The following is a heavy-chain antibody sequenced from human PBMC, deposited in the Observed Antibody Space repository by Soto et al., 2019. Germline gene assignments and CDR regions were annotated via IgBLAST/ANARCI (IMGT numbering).Heavy chain of an antibody. J-gene: IGHJ4*02. D-gene: IGHD3-22*01. CDR2: ISSSSSYI. V-gene: IGHV3-21*01. CDR3: ARDPSYDSSGYYPLYFDY. CDR1: GFTFSSYT. Sequence: GGSLRLSCAASGFTFSSYTMNWVRQAPGKGLEWVSSISSSSSYIYYADSVKGRFTISRDNAKNSLYLQMNSLRAEDTAVYYCARDPSYDSSGYYPLYFDYWGQGTLVTVSS.